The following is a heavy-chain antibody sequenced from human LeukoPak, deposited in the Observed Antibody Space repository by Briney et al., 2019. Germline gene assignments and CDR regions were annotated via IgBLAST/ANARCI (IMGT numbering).Heavy chain of an antibody. CDR3: AKSIGYSSGWYDY. V-gene: IGHV3-9*01. CDR2: ISWNSGSI. J-gene: IGHJ4*02. Sequence: GGSLRLSCAASGFTFDDYAMHWVRQAPGKGLEWVSGISWNSGSIGYADSVKGRFTISRDNAKNSLYLQMNSLRAEGTALYYCAKSIGYSSGWYDYWGQGTLVTVSS. CDR1: GFTFDDYA. D-gene: IGHD6-19*01.